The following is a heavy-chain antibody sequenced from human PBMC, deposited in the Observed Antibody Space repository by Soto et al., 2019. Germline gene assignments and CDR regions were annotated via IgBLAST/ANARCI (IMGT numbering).Heavy chain of an antibody. V-gene: IGHV3-72*01. CDR2: TRNKANSYTT. CDR1: GFTFSDHY. D-gene: IGHD3-16*01. Sequence: PGGSLRLSCAASGFTFSDHYMDWVRQAPGKGLEWVGRTRNKANSYTTEYAASVKGRFTISRDDSKNSLYLQMNSLKTEDTAVYYCARVYYGDHFDYWGQGTLVTVSS. CDR3: ARVYYGDHFDY. J-gene: IGHJ4*02.